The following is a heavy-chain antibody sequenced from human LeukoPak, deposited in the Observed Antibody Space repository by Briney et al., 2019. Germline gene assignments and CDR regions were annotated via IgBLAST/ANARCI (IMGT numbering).Heavy chain of an antibody. V-gene: IGHV3-21*01. D-gene: IGHD3-3*01. Sequence: PGGSLRLSCAASGFTFSSHSMNWVRQAPGKGLEWVSSISSSSSYIYYADSVKGRFTISRDNAKNSLYLQMNSLRAEDTAVYYCARDHYDFWSGYSTPDYYYYMDVWGKGTTVTVSS. J-gene: IGHJ6*03. CDR1: GFTFSSHS. CDR2: ISSSSSYI. CDR3: ARDHYDFWSGYSTPDYYYYMDV.